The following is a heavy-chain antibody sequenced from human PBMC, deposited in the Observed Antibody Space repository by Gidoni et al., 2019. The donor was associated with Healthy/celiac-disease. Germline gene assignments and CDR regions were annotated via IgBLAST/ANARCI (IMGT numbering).Heavy chain of an antibody. D-gene: IGHD1-26*01. CDR1: GGSFSGYY. V-gene: IGHV4-34*01. J-gene: IGHJ4*02. Sequence: QVQLQQWGAGLLKPSETLSLTCAAYGGSFSGYYWSWIRQPPGKGLEWIGEINHSGSTNYNPSLKSRVTISVDTSKNQFSLKLSSVTAADTAVYYCARGLPLVGAAHFDYWGQGTLVTVSS. CDR2: INHSGST. CDR3: ARGLPLVGAAHFDY.